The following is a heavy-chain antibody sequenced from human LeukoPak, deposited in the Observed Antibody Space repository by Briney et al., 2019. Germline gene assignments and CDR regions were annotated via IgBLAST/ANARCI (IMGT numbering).Heavy chain of an antibody. J-gene: IGHJ4*02. Sequence: GGSARLSCAAYGFTFSSYSMNWVRQAPGKGLEWVAFIRYDGSNKYYADSVKGRFTISRDNSKNTLYLQMNSLRAEDTAVYYCARSGSYSAPFGYWGQGTLVTVSS. CDR3: ARSGSYSAPFGY. CDR1: GFTFSSYS. CDR2: IRYDGSNK. V-gene: IGHV3-30*02. D-gene: IGHD3-10*01.